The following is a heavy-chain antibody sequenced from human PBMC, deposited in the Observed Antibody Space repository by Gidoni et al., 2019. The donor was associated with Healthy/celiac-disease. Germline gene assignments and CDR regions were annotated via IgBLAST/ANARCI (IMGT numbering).Heavy chain of an antibody. CDR2: SYYSGST. CDR3: ARPGGAKTETDY. CDR1: GGSISSSSYY. D-gene: IGHD1-26*01. V-gene: IGHV4-39*01. J-gene: IGHJ4*02. Sequence: QLQLQESGPGLVKPSETLSLTCTVSGGSISSSSYYWGWIRQPPGKGLEWIGSSYYSGSTYYNPSLKSRVTISVDTSKNQFSLKLSSVTAADTAVYYCARPGGAKTETDYWGQGTLVTVSS.